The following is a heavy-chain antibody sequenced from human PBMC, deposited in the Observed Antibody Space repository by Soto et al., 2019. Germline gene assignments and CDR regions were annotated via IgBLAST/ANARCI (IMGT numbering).Heavy chain of an antibody. J-gene: IGHJ4*02. V-gene: IGHV4-59*01. CDR1: GGSITSYY. CDR2: IYYSGST. CDR3: ARISDDFWSGYSGIDH. Sequence: QVQLQESGPGLVKPSETLSLTCTVSGGSITSYYWSWIRQSPGKGLEWIGYIYYSGSTNYNPSLKSRVTISVDTSKNQFSLKLSSVTAADTAVYYCARISDDFWSGYSGIDHWGQGTLVTVSS. D-gene: IGHD3-3*01.